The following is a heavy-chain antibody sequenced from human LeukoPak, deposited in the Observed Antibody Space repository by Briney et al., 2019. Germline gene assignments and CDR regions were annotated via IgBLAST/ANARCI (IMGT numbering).Heavy chain of an antibody. D-gene: IGHD5-24*01. CDR2: FDPEDGET. CDR3: ARGQDGYAEYFQH. CDR1: GYTLTELS. Sequence: ASVKVSCKVSGYTLTELSMHWVRQAPGKGLEWMGGFDPEDGETIYAQKFQGRVTITRNTSISTAYMELSSLRSEDTAVYYCARGQDGYAEYFQHWGQGTLVTVSS. J-gene: IGHJ1*01. V-gene: IGHV1-24*01.